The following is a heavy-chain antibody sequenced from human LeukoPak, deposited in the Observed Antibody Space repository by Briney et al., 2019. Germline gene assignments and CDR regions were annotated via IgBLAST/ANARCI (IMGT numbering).Heavy chain of an antibody. CDR1: GGSVTTYH. D-gene: IGHD3-10*01. CDR2: IHYSGGA. CDR3: ARSGGHYYGSGSPHTY. Sequence: SETLSLTCAVSGGSVTTYHWTWIRQPPGKGLEWIGHIHYSGGADYNPSLKSRVSMSLDTSKNHFSLRLTSVTAADTGVYYCARSGGHYYGSGSPHTYWGQGTLVTVSS. V-gene: IGHV4-59*02. J-gene: IGHJ4*02.